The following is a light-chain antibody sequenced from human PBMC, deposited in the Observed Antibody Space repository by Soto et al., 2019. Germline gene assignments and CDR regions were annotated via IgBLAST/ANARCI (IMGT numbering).Light chain of an antibody. J-gene: IGLJ3*02. CDR1: SSNIRSNT. Sequence: QSILTQPPSASGTPGQRVTISCSGSSSNIRSNTVNWYQQLPGTAPKLLIYGNNQRPSGVPDRFSASDSGTSASLAISGLQSDDEADYYCATWDDSLNGRVFGGGTKVTVL. CDR2: GNN. V-gene: IGLV1-44*01. CDR3: ATWDDSLNGRV.